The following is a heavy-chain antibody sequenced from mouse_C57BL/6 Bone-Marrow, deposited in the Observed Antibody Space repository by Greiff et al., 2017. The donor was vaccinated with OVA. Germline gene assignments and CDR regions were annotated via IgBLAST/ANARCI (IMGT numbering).Heavy chain of an antibody. CDR3: TTPLYYPSCCDV. V-gene: IGHV14-4*01. D-gene: IGHD1-1*01. J-gene: IGHJ1*03. CDR1: GFNIKDDY. CDR2: IDPENGDT. Sequence: EVQLQQSGAELVRPGASVKLSCTASGFNIKDDYMHWVKQRPEQGLEWIGWIDPENGDTEYASKFQGKATITADTSSSTAYLQLSSLTSEDTAVYYCTTPLYYPSCCDVWGRGTAVTVSS.